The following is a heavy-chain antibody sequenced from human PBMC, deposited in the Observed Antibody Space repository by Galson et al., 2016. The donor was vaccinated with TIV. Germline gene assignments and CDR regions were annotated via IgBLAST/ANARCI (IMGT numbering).Heavy chain of an antibody. CDR2: VYDSGNT. CDR3: AITFSNGYYPD. V-gene: IGHV4-59*01. CDR1: GDSITSSY. Sequence: ETLSLTCTVSGDSITSSYWSWIRQFPGKGLEWIGYVYDSGNTNYNPSLKSRVTISVDTSNNQFSLKLSSVTAADTAVYYCAITFSNGYYPDWGQGTLVTVSS. D-gene: IGHD1-26*01. J-gene: IGHJ1*01.